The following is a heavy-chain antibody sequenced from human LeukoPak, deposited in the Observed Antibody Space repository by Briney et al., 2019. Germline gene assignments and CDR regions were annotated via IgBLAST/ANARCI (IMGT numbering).Heavy chain of an antibody. CDR2: ISSSSSTI. Sequence: HPGGSLRLSCAASGFTFSSYSMNWVRQAPGKGLEWVSYISSSSSTIYYADSVKGRFTISRDNAKNSLYLQMNSLRAEDTAVYYCARRAVAGTKFGPFDYWGQGTLVTVSS. V-gene: IGHV3-48*01. CDR3: ARRAVAGTKFGPFDY. CDR1: GFTFSSYS. D-gene: IGHD6-19*01. J-gene: IGHJ4*02.